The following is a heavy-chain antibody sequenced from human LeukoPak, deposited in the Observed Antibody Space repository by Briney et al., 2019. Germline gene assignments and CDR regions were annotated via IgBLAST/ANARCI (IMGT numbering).Heavy chain of an antibody. CDR3: ARVRPPLSNGGSYLGGVLDY. D-gene: IGHD1-26*01. CDR1: GDSIKSSDYY. V-gene: IGHV4-39*07. Sequence: SETLSLTCTVSGDSIKSSDYYWGWIRQPPGKGLEWIGSIYDSGSTYYKPSLKSRVTIFVDTSKNQFSLKLSSVTAADTAVYYCARVRPPLSNGGSYLGGVLDYWGQGTLVTVSS. CDR2: IYDSGST. J-gene: IGHJ4*02.